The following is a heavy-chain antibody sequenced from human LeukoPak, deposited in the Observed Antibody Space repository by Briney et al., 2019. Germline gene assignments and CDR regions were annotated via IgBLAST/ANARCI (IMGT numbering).Heavy chain of an antibody. J-gene: IGHJ5*02. CDR1: GGSMSPCF. V-gene: IGHV4-59*01. D-gene: IGHD1-7*01. Sequence: SETLSLTCTVSGGSMSPCFWSWIRQPPAKGLEWIGFIHYSGSTNYNPSLKSRVTISVDTSKNQFSLKLSSVTAADTAVYFCARDAGLELGWFDPWGQGTLVTVSS. CDR3: ARDAGLELGWFDP. CDR2: IHYSGST.